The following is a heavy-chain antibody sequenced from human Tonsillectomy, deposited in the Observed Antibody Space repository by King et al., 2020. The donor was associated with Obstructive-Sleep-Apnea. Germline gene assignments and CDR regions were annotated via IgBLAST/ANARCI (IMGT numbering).Heavy chain of an antibody. CDR1: GGSISTRNYY. V-gene: IGHV4-39*01. CDR3: ARQDGYGDFAFDY. J-gene: IGHJ4*02. Sequence: QLQESGPGLVKTSETLSLTCTVSGGSISTRNYYWGWIRQPPGQGLEWIGSISSSGSIYYIPSLKSRATISVDTFKNQFYLRLSSVTAADTAVYYCARQDGYGDFAFDYWGQGILVTVSS. CDR2: ISSSGSI. D-gene: IGHD4-17*01.